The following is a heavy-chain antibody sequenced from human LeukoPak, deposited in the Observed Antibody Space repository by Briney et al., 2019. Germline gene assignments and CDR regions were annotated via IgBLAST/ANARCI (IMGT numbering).Heavy chain of an antibody. CDR3: ARGGWPHARGMDV. J-gene: IGHJ6*02. D-gene: IGHD2-15*01. Sequence: SVKASCKASGGTFSSYTISWVRQAPGQGLEWMGRIIPILGIANYAQKFQGRVTITADKSTSTAYMELSSLRSEDTAVYYCARGGWPHARGMDVWGQGTTVTVSS. CDR2: IIPILGIA. V-gene: IGHV1-69*02. CDR1: GGTFSSYT.